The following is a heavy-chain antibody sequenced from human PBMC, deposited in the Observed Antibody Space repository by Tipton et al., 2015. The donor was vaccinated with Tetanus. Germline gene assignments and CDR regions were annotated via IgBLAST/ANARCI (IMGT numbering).Heavy chain of an antibody. CDR1: GDSITSFY. Sequence: TLSLTCTVSGDSITSFYWSWIRQPPGKGLEWIGFIFYGGPINYNPSPKSRVTIPLDRSKNQFSLSLRPVTAADTAVYFCSRALGSTDPQQPGVYFFYYYGTDVWGHGTTVTVSS. V-gene: IGHV4-59*12. CDR2: IFYGGPI. CDR3: SRALGSTDPQQPGVYFFYYYGTDV. J-gene: IGHJ6*02. D-gene: IGHD2-2*01.